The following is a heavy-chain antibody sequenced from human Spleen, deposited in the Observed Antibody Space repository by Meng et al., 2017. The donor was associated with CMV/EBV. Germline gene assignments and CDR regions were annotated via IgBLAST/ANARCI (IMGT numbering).Heavy chain of an antibody. V-gene: IGHV3-21*04. D-gene: IGHD6-13*01. CDR2: ISSSSSYI. Sequence: GGSLRLSCAASGFTFSSYSMNWVRQAPGKGLEWVSSISSSSSYIYYADSVKGRFTISRDNAKNSLYLQMNSLRAEDTAIYYCARDGGSTWYEIASPGNWLDPWGQGTLVTVSS. CDR1: GFTFSSYS. J-gene: IGHJ5*02. CDR3: ARDGGSTWYEIASPGNWLDP.